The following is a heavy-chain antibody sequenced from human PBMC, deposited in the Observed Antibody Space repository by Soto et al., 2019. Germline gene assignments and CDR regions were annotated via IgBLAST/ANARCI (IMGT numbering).Heavy chain of an antibody. CDR2: INAGNGNT. J-gene: IGHJ4*02. Sequence: ASVKVSCKASGYTFTSYAMHWVRQAPGQRLEWMGWINAGNGNTKYSQKFQGRVTITRDTSASTAYMELSSLRSENTAVYYCARSIVAVIAADYWGQGTLVTVSS. D-gene: IGHD2-21*01. CDR1: GYTFTSYA. CDR3: ARSIVAVIAADY. V-gene: IGHV1-3*01.